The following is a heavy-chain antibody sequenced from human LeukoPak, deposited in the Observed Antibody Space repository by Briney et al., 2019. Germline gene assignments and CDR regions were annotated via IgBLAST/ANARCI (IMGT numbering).Heavy chain of an antibody. J-gene: IGHJ3*02. CDR2: ISTSGGST. V-gene: IGHV3-23*01. D-gene: IGHD1-7*01. CDR3: AKSSTIHNWNYDAFDI. Sequence: PGGSLRLSCAASEFTFSNYGMTWVRQAPGKGLEWVSSISTSGGSTYYADSVKGRFTISRDNSKNTLYLQMNSLRAEDTAVYYCAKSSTIHNWNYDAFDIWGQGTMVTVSS. CDR1: EFTFSNYG.